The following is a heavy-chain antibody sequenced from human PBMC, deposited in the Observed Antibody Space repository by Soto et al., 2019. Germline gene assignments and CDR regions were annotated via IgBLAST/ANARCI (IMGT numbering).Heavy chain of an antibody. J-gene: IGHJ4*02. D-gene: IGHD3-22*01. CDR3: ARSGETYYYDSSGYYPLDY. V-gene: IGHV1-69*13. CDR2: IIPIFGTA. CDR1: GGTFSSYA. Sequence: ASVKVSCKAPGGTFSSYAISWVRQAPGQGLEWMGGIIPIFGTANYAQKFQGRVTITADESTSTAYMELSSLRSEDTAVYYCARSGETYYYDSSGYYPLDYWGQGTRVTVS.